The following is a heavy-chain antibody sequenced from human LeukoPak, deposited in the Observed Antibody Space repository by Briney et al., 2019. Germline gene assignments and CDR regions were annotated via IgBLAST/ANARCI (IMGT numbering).Heavy chain of an antibody. V-gene: IGHV4-59*06. Sequence: PSETLSLTCTVSGGSITSDYWSWIRQPPGKGLEWIGYIYYSGSTYYNPSLKSRVTISVDTSKNQFSLKLSSVTAADTAVYYCASFQYSSSWYEYFQHWGQGTLVTVSS. J-gene: IGHJ1*01. CDR2: IYYSGST. CDR3: ASFQYSSSWYEYFQH. D-gene: IGHD6-13*01. CDR1: GGSITSDY.